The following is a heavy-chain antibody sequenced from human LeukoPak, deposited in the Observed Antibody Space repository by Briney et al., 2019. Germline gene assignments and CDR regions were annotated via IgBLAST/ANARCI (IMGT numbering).Heavy chain of an antibody. CDR3: TRMTTGHDY. CDR1: GVSFDDYY. V-gene: IGHV4-34*01. D-gene: IGHD4-17*01. J-gene: IGHJ4*02. CDR2: INHSGYT. Sequence: SETLSLTCGVSGVSFDDYYWSWVRQTPGKGLEWLGEINHSGYTNDSPSLKSRVTLSIDTSRKQFSLNLRSVTVADAGVYYCTRMTTGHDYWGQGTLVTVSS.